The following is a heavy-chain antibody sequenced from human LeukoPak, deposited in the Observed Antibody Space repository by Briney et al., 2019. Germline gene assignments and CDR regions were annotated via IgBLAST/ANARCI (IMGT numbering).Heavy chain of an antibody. V-gene: IGHV3-74*01. CDR3: ARGGVQPVDY. CDR2: MNEYATTR. Sequence: GESLRLSCAASGFTFNSFWMHWVRQAPGKGLVWVSDMNEYATTRRYADSVKGRFTISRDNAKNTLYLQMNNLRAEDTAMYFCARGGVQPVDYWGQGTLVIVSS. D-gene: IGHD3-10*01. CDR1: GFTFNSFW. J-gene: IGHJ4*02.